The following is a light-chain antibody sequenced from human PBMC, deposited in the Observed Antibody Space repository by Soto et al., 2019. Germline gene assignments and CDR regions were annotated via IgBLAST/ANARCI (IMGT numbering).Light chain of an antibody. J-gene: IGKJ1*01. V-gene: IGKV3-15*01. CDR1: QSISSN. CDR3: QQYNNWPKT. Sequence: VMTQSPATLSVSQGERVTLSCRASQSISSNLAWYQHKPGQAPRLPTYGASTRATGIPARFSGSGSGTEFTLTISSLQSEDFAAYYCQQYNNWPKTFGQGTKVDIK. CDR2: GAS.